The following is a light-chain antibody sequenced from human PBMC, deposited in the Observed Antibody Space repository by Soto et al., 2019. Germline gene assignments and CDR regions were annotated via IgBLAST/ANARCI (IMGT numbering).Light chain of an antibody. V-gene: IGLV2-14*01. J-gene: IGLJ1*01. Sequence: QSVLTQPASVSGSPGQSITISCTGTSSDVGGYNYVSWYQQHPGKAPKLMIYEVSNRPSGVSNRFSGSKSGNTASLTISGLQAEDEADYYCQSYDSSLSALYVFGTGTKLTVL. CDR2: EVS. CDR1: SSDVGGYNY. CDR3: QSYDSSLSALYV.